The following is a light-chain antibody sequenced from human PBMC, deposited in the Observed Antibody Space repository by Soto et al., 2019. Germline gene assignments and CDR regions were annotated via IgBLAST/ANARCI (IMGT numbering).Light chain of an antibody. Sequence: EIVMTQSPATLSVSPGERATLSCRASQSVRSNLAWYQQKPGQAPRLLIHDASTRATGLPARFSGSGSGTEVTLTISSLQSEDFAVYYCQQYNNWPRTFGQGTKVEIK. CDR1: QSVRSN. J-gene: IGKJ1*01. CDR3: QQYNNWPRT. V-gene: IGKV3-15*01. CDR2: DAS.